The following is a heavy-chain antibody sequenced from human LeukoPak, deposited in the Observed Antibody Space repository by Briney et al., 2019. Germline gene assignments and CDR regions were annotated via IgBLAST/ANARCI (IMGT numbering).Heavy chain of an antibody. CDR2: IYTSGST. D-gene: IGHD1-26*01. CDR3: ARRPYRVRALVGTKAGFDY. V-gene: IGHV4-61*02. Sequence: PSQTLSLTCTVSGNSISSGDNYWSWIRQPAGKGLEWIGRIYTSGSTNYNPSLKSRVTISVDTSKNQFSLKVSSVTAADTAVYYCARRPYRVRALVGTKAGFDYWGQGTLVTVSS. J-gene: IGHJ4*02. CDR1: GNSISSGDNY.